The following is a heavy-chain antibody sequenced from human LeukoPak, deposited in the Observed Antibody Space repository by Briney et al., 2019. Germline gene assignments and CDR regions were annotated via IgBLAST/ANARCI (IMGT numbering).Heavy chain of an antibody. CDR3: AREFSGDYDPYYYYYYMDV. CDR2: INWNGGST. V-gene: IGHV3-20*04. Sequence: GGSLRLSCAASGFTFDDYGMSWVRQAPGKGLEWVSGINWNGGSTGYADSVKGRFTISRDNAKNSLYLQMNSLRADDTALYYCAREFSGDYDPYYYYYYMDVWGKGTTVTVSS. J-gene: IGHJ6*03. CDR1: GFTFDDYG. D-gene: IGHD4-17*01.